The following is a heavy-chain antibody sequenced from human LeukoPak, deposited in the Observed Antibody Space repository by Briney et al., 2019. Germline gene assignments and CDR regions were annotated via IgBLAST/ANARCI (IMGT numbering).Heavy chain of an antibody. CDR3: ARDRPGYSYGIHYY. J-gene: IGHJ4*02. D-gene: IGHD5-18*01. CDR1: GGSISSSSYY. V-gene: IGHV4-39*07. CDR2: INHSGST. Sequence: PSETLSLTCTVSGGSISSSSYYWGWIRQPPGKGLEWIGEINHSGSTNYNPSLKSRVTISVDTSKNQFSLKLSSVTAADTAVYYCARDRPGYSYGIHYYWGQGTLVTVSS.